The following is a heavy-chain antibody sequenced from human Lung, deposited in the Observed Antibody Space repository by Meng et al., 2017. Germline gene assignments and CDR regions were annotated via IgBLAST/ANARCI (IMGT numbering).Heavy chain of an antibody. Sequence: QVQRQQWGAGLLKPSETLSLTCVVSGGSFSDYYWSWIRQPPGKGLEWIGEINHSGSTNYNPSLESRATISEDTSQNNLSLKLSSVTAADSAVYYCARGPTTMAHDFDYWGQGTLVTVSS. V-gene: IGHV4-34*01. CDR1: GGSFSDYY. CDR2: INHSGST. CDR3: ARGPTTMAHDFDY. J-gene: IGHJ4*02. D-gene: IGHD4-11*01.